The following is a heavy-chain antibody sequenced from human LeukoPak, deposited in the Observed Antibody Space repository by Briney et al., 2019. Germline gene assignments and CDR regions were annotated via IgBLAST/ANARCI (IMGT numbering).Heavy chain of an antibody. D-gene: IGHD3-10*01. CDR2: IIPIFGTA. V-gene: IGHV1-69*01. CDR1: GGTFSSYA. CDR3: AREYYYGSGSYYSEPPGVGFDP. Sequence: SVKVSCKASGGTFSSYAISWVRQAPGQGLEWMGGIIPIFGTANYAQKFQGRVMITADESTSTAYMELSSLRSEDTAVYYCAREYYYGSGSYYSEPPGVGFDPWGQGTLVTVSS. J-gene: IGHJ5*02.